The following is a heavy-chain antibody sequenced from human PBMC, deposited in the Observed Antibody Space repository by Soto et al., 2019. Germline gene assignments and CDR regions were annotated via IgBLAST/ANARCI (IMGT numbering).Heavy chain of an antibody. CDR1: GGSINSDY. V-gene: IGHV4-59*01. D-gene: IGHD5-12*01. CDR3: ARGVATNEFDS. Sequence: PSETLSLTCPVSGGSINSDYWSWIRQPPGKGLEWIGYIFYSGYTKHDPSLKSRVTISVDTSKNQFSLTLSSVTAADTAVYYCARGVATNEFDSWGQGTLVTVSS. J-gene: IGHJ4*02. CDR2: IFYSGYT.